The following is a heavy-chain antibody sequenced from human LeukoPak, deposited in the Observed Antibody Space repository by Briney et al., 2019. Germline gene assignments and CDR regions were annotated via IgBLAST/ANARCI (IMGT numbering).Heavy chain of an antibody. D-gene: IGHD4-23*01. CDR3: AEGLGGDAFDI. CDR1: GYSISSGYY. CDR2: IYHSGST. Sequence: SETLSLTCAVSGYSISSGYYWGWIRQPPGKGLEWIGSIYHSGSTYYNPSLKSRVTISVDTSKNQSSLRLSSVTAADTAAYYCAEGLGGDAFDIWGQGTMVTVSS. J-gene: IGHJ3*02. V-gene: IGHV4-38-2*01.